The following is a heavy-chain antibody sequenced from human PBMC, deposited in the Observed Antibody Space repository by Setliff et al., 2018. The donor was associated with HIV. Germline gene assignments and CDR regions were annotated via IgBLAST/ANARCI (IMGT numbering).Heavy chain of an antibody. CDR1: GFTFSSYW. J-gene: IGHJ4*02. V-gene: IGHV3-74*01. CDR2: LNTDGSSI. D-gene: IGHD3-10*01. CDR3: TREKGNTPTAYYLDY. Sequence: GGSLSLSCVASGFTFSSYWMHWVRQAPGRGLMWISRLNTDGSSIDYADSVKGRFTFFRDNSKNTMYLQMHSLRGEDTAVYYCTREKGNTPTAYYLDYWGQGTLVTVSS.